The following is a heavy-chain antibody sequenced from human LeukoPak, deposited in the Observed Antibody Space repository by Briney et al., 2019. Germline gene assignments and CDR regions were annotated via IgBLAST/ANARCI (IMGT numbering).Heavy chain of an antibody. V-gene: IGHV3-30-3*01. D-gene: IGHD1-26*01. CDR3: ARDRRASGSYSDFDY. Sequence: PGGSLRLSCAASGFTFSSYAMHWVRQAPGKGLEWVAVISYDGSNKYYADSVKGRFTISRDNSKNTLYLQMNSLRAEDTAVYYCARDRRASGSYSDFDYWGQGTLVTVSS. CDR1: GFTFSSYA. J-gene: IGHJ4*02. CDR2: ISYDGSNK.